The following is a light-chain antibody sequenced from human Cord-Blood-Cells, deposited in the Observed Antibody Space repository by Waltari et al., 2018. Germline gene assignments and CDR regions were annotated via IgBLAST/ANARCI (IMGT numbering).Light chain of an antibody. Sequence: EIVLTQSPGTLSLSPGESATLSCRASQSVSSSYLGWYQQKPGQAPRLLIYGASSRATGIPDRFSGSGSGTDFTLTISRLEPEDFAVYYCQQYGSSPTFGQGTKLEIK. J-gene: IGKJ2*01. CDR1: QSVSSSY. CDR3: QQYGSSPT. CDR2: GAS. V-gene: IGKV3-20*01.